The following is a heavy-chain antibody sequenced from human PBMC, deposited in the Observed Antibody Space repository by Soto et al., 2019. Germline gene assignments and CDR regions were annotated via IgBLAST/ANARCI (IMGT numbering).Heavy chain of an antibody. CDR1: GFTFSSYA. CDR2: ISYDGSNK. V-gene: IGHV3-30-3*01. CDR3: ARDTDV. Sequence: QVQLVESGGGVVQPGRSLRLSCAASGFTFSSYAMHWVRQAPGKGLEWVAVISYDGSNKYYADSVKGQFTISRDNSKNTLYLQMNSLRAEDTAVYYCARDTDVWGQGTTVTVSS. J-gene: IGHJ6*02.